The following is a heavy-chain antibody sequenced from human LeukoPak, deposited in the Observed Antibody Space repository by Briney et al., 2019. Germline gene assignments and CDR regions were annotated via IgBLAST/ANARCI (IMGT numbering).Heavy chain of an antibody. Sequence: SETLSLTCTVSGYSISSGYYWGWIRQPPGKGLEWIGSIYHSGSTYYNPSFKSRVTISVDTSKNQFSLRLSSVTAADTAVYYCARAAIAAAAGNWFDPWGQGTLVTVSS. V-gene: IGHV4-38-2*02. CDR3: ARAAIAAAAGNWFDP. D-gene: IGHD6-13*01. J-gene: IGHJ5*02. CDR2: IYHSGST. CDR1: GYSISSGYY.